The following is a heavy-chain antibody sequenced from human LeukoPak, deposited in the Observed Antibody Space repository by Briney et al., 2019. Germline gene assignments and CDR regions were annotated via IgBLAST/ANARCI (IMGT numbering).Heavy chain of an antibody. CDR2: ISSSSSTI. CDR1: GFTFSSYS. Sequence: PGGSLRLSCAASGFTFSSYSMNWVRQAPGKGLEWVSYISSSSSTIYYADSVKGRFTISRDNAKNSLYLQMNSLRAEDTAVYYCARDRYAYYDFWSGPGNWFDPWGQGTLVTVSS. J-gene: IGHJ5*02. D-gene: IGHD3-3*01. V-gene: IGHV3-48*01. CDR3: ARDRYAYYDFWSGPGNWFDP.